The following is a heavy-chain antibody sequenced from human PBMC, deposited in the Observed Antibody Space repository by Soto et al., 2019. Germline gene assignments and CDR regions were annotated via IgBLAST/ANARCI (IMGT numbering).Heavy chain of an antibody. J-gene: IGHJ6*02. CDR2: IYYSGNT. V-gene: IGHV4-59*06. Sequence: SEALSLTCTVSGGSINNYYWTWIRQPPGKGLEWIGYIYYSGNTYYNPSLKSRVSISVDTSNKEFSLKLRSVTAADTAVYYCARDRYSNSNYYYYGMDVWGQGTTVTVSS. D-gene: IGHD6-6*01. CDR1: GGSINNYY. CDR3: ARDRYSNSNYYYYGMDV.